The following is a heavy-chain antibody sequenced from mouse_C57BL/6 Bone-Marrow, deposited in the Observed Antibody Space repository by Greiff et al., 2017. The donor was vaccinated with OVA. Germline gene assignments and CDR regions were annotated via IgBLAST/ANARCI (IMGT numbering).Heavy chain of an antibody. CDR2: IDPNSGGT. CDR1: GYTFTSYW. Sequence: QVQLQQPGAELVKPGASVKLSCKASGYTFTSYWMHWVKQRPGRGLEWIGRIDPNSGGTKYNEKFKSKATLTVDKPSSTAYMQLSSLTSEDSAVYYCAAGVYYYGSMALWYFDVWGTGPTVTGSS. D-gene: IGHD1-1*01. CDR3: AAGVYYYGSMALWYFDV. V-gene: IGHV1-72*01. J-gene: IGHJ1*03.